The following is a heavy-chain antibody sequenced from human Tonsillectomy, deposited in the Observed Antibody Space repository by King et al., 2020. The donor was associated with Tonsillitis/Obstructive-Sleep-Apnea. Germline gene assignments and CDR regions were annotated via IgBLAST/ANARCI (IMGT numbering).Heavy chain of an antibody. CDR2: IYWDDDK. Sequence: ITLKESGPTLVKPTQTLTLTCTFSGFSLSTRGVGVGWIRQPPGKALEWLALIYWDDDKRYSPSLKSRLTITKDTSKNQVVLTMTNMDPVDTATYYCARQRDFWSGYWTDYWGQGTLVTVSS. D-gene: IGHD3-3*01. CDR3: ARQRDFWSGYWTDY. CDR1: GFSLSTRGVG. J-gene: IGHJ4*02. V-gene: IGHV2-5*02.